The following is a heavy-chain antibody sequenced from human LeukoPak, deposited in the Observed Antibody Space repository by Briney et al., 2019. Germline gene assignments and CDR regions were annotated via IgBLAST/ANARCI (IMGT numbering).Heavy chain of an antibody. J-gene: IGHJ3*02. CDR2: ISYDGSNK. CDR3: ARDRASVRAFDI. V-gene: IGHV3-30-3*01. Sequence: PGGSLRLSCAASGFTFSSYAMHWVRQAPGKGLEWVAVISYDGSNKYYADSVKGRFTISRDNAKSSLYLQMNSLRAEDTAVYYCARDRASVRAFDIWGQGTMVTVSS. CDR1: GFTFSSYA. D-gene: IGHD3-22*01.